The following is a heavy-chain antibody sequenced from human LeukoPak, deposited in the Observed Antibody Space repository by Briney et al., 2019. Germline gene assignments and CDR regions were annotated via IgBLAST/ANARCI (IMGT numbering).Heavy chain of an antibody. CDR1: GYTFTGYY. Sequence: ASVKVSCKASGYTFTGYYTHWVRQAPGQGLEWMGRINPNSGGTNYAQKFQGRVTMTRDTSISTAYMELSRLRSDDTAVYYCARGERGVIVYDGDYWGQGTLVTVSP. V-gene: IGHV1-2*06. J-gene: IGHJ4*02. CDR3: ARGERGVIVYDGDY. CDR2: INPNSGGT. D-gene: IGHD3-10*01.